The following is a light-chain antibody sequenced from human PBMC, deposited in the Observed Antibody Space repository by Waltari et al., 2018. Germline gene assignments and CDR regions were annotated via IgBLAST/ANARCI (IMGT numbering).Light chain of an antibody. J-gene: IGKJ4*01. CDR1: QSVSTY. V-gene: IGKV3-11*01. CDR2: DAS. CDR3: QHRFNWPLT. Sequence: EIVLTRSPATLSLSPGDGATLSCRASQSVSTYLAWYQGKPGQAPRLLIYDASNRATGIPARFSGSGSGTDFTLTISGLEPEDSAVYYCQHRFNWPLTFGGGTKVEIK.